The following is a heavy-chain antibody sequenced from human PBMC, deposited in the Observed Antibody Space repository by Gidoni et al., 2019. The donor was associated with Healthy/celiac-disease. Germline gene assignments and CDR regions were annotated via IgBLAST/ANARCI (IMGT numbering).Heavy chain of an antibody. D-gene: IGHD3-9*01. CDR3: TKVHYDILTGYSTGNWFDP. CDR1: GFTFSNAW. Sequence: EVQLVESGGGLVKPGGSLRLSCAASGFTFSNAWMSWVRQAPGKGLEWVGRIKSKTDGGTTDYAAPVKGRFTISRDDSKNTLYLQMNSLKTEDTAVYYCTKVHYDILTGYSTGNWFDPWGQGTLVTVSS. CDR2: IKSKTDGGTT. V-gene: IGHV3-15*01. J-gene: IGHJ5*02.